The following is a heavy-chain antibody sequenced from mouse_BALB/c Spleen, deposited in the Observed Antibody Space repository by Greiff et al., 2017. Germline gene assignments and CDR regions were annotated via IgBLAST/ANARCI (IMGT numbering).Heavy chain of an antibody. V-gene: IGHV5-9-3*01. CDR2: ISSGGSYT. CDR3: ARHTADY. Sequence: EVQLQESGGGLVKPGGSLKLSCAASGFTFSSYAMSWVRQTPEKRLEWVATISSGGSYTYYPDSVKGRFTISRDNAKNTLYLQMSSLRSEDTAMYYCARHTADYWGQGTTLTVSS. CDR1: GFTFSSYA. J-gene: IGHJ2*01.